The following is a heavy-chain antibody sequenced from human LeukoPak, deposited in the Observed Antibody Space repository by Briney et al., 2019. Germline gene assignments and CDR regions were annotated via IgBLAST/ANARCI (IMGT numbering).Heavy chain of an antibody. Sequence: GGSLRLSCAASRFSFSTYWMAWVRQAPGKGLEWVANIKGDESARHQADSVKGRFTISRDNAQKSVYLQMSSLRREDTAVYYCARDVGGSLDYWGQGTLVTVSS. D-gene: IGHD1-26*01. V-gene: IGHV3-7*01. CDR1: RFSFSTYW. CDR3: ARDVGGSLDY. CDR2: IKGDESAR. J-gene: IGHJ4*02.